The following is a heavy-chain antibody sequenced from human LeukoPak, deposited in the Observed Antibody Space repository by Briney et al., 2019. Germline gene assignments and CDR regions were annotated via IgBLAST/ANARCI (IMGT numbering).Heavy chain of an antibody. J-gene: IGHJ1*01. D-gene: IGHD1-26*01. CDR3: AKESSGSYDEYFQH. CDR2: ISGDGGST. V-gene: IGHV3-43*02. CDR1: GFTFDDYA. Sequence: GGSLRLSCAASGFTFDDYAMHWVRQAPGKGLEWVSLISGDGGSTYYADSVRGRFTISRDNSKNSLYLQMNSLRTEDTALYYCAKESSGSYDEYFQHWGQGTLVTVSS.